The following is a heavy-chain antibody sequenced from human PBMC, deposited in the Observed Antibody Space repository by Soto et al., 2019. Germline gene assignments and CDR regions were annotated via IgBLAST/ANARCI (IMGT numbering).Heavy chain of an antibody. Sequence: XSVKVSCKASGSTFTGYYMHSVRQAPGQGLECMGWINPNSGGTNYAQKFQGWVTMTRDTSISTAYMELSRLRSDDTAVYYCARTYYDILTGYPQDPYYYGMDVWGQGTTVTVSS. D-gene: IGHD3-9*01. V-gene: IGHV1-2*04. CDR1: GSTFTGYY. CDR2: INPNSGGT. CDR3: ARTYYDILTGYPQDPYYYGMDV. J-gene: IGHJ6*02.